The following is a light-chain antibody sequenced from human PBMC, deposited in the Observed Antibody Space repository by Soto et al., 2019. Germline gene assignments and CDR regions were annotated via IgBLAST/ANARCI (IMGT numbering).Light chain of an antibody. CDR2: GAS. V-gene: IGKV3-20*01. Sequence: EIVLTQSPVTLSLSSGERATLSCRASQSVSSSYLAWYQQKPGQAPRLLIYGASSRATGIPDRFSGSGSGTDFILTISRLESEDFAMYYCQQYGRSPGTFGQGTKVEIK. CDR1: QSVSSSY. CDR3: QQYGRSPGT. J-gene: IGKJ1*01.